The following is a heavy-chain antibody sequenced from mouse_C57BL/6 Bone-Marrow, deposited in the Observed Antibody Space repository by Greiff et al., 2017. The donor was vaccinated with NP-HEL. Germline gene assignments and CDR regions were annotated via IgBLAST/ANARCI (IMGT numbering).Heavy chain of an antibody. Sequence: QVQLQQSDAELVQPGASVKISCKVSGYTFTDHPIHWMKQRPEQGLEWIGYIYPRAGSTKYNEKFKGKATLTADKSSSTAYMQLNILTSEDSPVYFGTRTEDYYGSSQFFDYWGQGTTLTVSS. CDR1: GYTFTDHP. D-gene: IGHD1-1*01. CDR2: IYPRAGST. CDR3: TRTEDYYGSSQFFDY. V-gene: IGHV1-78*01. J-gene: IGHJ2*01.